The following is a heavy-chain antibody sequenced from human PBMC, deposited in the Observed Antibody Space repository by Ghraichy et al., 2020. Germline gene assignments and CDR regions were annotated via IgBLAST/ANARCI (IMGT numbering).Heavy chain of an antibody. CDR3: ASDHYYDSSGLAL. V-gene: IGHV3-11*06. D-gene: IGHD3-22*01. CDR2: ISSSSSYT. J-gene: IGHJ5*02. CDR1: GFTFSDYY. Sequence: GGSLRLSCAASGFTFSDYYMSWIRQAPGKGLEWVSYISSSSSYTNYADSVKGRFTISRDNAKNSLYLQMNSLRAEDTAVYYCASDHYYDSSGLALWGQGTLVTVSS.